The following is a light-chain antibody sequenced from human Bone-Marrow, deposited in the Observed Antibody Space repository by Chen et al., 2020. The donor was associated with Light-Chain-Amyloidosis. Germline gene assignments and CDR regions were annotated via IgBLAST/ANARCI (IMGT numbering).Light chain of an antibody. J-gene: IGLJ3*02. CDR3: QSYPRSSQAV. V-gene: IGLV6-57*01. CDR1: SGSIANNY. CDR2: EDD. Sequence: NFMLTQPHSVSESPGKTGIISCTRSSGSIANNYVQWDQQRPGSSPTTVIYEDDQRPSVVPARFFASIDIASNSAPLTTCGLNTEDEADYYRQSYPRSSQAVFGGGTKLNVL.